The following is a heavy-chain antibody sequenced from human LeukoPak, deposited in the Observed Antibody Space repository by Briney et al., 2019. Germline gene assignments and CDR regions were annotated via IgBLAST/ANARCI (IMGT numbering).Heavy chain of an antibody. CDR1: GFTFSSYA. D-gene: IGHD4-17*01. CDR2: ISGSGGST. Sequence: GRSLRLSCAASGFTFSSYAMSWVRQAPGKGLEWVSAISGSGGSTYYADSVKGRFTISRDNSKNTLYLQMNSLRAEDTAVYYCAKETTVTPQRNWFDPWGQGTLVTVSS. V-gene: IGHV3-23*01. CDR3: AKETTVTPQRNWFDP. J-gene: IGHJ5*02.